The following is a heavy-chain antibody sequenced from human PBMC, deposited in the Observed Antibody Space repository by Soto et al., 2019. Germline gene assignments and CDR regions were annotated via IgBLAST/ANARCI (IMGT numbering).Heavy chain of an antibody. Sequence: SETLSLTCAVYGGSFSCYYWSWIRQPPGKGLEWIGEINHSGSTNYNPSLKSRVTISVDTSKNQFSLKLSSVTAADTAVYYCARGRGYSGYVNYYYYGMDVWGQGTTVTVSS. J-gene: IGHJ6*02. V-gene: IGHV4-34*01. CDR3: ARGRGYSGYVNYYYYGMDV. D-gene: IGHD5-12*01. CDR1: GGSFSCYY. CDR2: INHSGST.